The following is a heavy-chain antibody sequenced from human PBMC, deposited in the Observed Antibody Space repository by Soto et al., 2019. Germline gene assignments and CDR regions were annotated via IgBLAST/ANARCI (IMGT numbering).Heavy chain of an antibody. CDR2: INPSGGST. Sequence: ASVKVSCKASGYTFTSYGISWVRQAPGQGLEWMGIINPSGGSTTYAQKFQGRVTMTRDTSTSTLYMELSSLRSEDTAVYYCARSELPTRMDVWGQGTTVTVSS. CDR3: ARSELPTRMDV. V-gene: IGHV1-46*01. CDR1: GYTFTSYG. J-gene: IGHJ6*02. D-gene: IGHD2-15*01.